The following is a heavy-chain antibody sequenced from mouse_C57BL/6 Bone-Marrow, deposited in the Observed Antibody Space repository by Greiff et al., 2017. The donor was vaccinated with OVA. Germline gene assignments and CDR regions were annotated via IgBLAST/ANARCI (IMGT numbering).Heavy chain of an antibody. CDR1: GFNIKDYY. J-gene: IGHJ4*01. V-gene: IGHV14-2*01. CDR3: ARRDYYGSSLYAMDY. CDR2: IDPEDGET. Sequence: DVKLQESGAELVKPGASVKLSCTASGFNIKDYYMHWVKQRTEQGLEWIGRIDPEDGETKYAPKFQGKATITADTSSNTAYLQLSSLTSEDTAVYYCARRDYYGSSLYAMDYWGQGTSVTVSS. D-gene: IGHD1-1*01.